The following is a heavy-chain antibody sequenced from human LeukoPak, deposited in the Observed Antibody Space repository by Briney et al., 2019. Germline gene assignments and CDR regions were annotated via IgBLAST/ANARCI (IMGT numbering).Heavy chain of an antibody. Sequence: GGSLRLSCAASGFTFSSYSMNWVRQAPGKGLEWVSSISSSSSYIYYADSVKGRFTISRDNAKNSLYLQMNSLRAEDTAVYYCARVLECSSTSCYLGGAFDIWGQGTMVTVSS. CDR3: ARVLECSSTSCYLGGAFDI. V-gene: IGHV3-21*01. D-gene: IGHD2-2*01. J-gene: IGHJ3*02. CDR2: ISSSSSYI. CDR1: GFTFSSYS.